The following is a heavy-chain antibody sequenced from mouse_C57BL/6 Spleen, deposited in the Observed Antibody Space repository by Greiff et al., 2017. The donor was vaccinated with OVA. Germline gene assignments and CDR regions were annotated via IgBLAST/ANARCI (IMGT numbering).Heavy chain of an antibody. D-gene: IGHD3-2*02. CDR2: IWSGGST. CDR3: ARHSGRYYFDY. CDR1: GFSLTSYG. J-gene: IGHJ2*01. Sequence: VQLQQSGPGLVQPSQSLSITCTVSGFSLTSYGVHWVRQSPGNGLEWLGVIWSGGSTDYNAAFISRLSISKDNSKSQVFFKMNSLQADDTAIYYCARHSGRYYFDYWGQGTTLTVSS. V-gene: IGHV2-2*01.